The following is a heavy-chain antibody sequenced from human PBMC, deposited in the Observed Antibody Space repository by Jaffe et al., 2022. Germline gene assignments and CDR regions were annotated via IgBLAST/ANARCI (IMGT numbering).Heavy chain of an antibody. V-gene: IGHV3-7*05. CDR3: ARDPRGVAVEHAFDI. CDR1: GFTFSSYW. CDR2: IKQDGSEK. Sequence: EVQLVESGGGLVQPGGSLRLSCAASGFTFSSYWMSWVRQAPGKGLEWVANIKQDGSEKYYVDSVKGRFTISRDNAKNSLYLQMNSLRAEDTAVYYCARDPRGVAVEHAFDIWGQGTMVTVSS. J-gene: IGHJ3*02. D-gene: IGHD6-19*01.